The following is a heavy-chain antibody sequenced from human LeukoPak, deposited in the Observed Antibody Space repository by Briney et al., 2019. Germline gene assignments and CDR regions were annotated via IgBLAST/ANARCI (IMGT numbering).Heavy chain of an antibody. J-gene: IGHJ4*02. CDR1: GFTFTNYV. CDR3: ARVSDGSGFGDY. V-gene: IGHV3-30-3*01. CDR2: ISSDGINK. D-gene: IGHD3-22*01. Sequence: PGRSLRLSCVASGFTFTNYVIHWVRQAPGEGLEWVAVISSDGINKYYADSVKGRFTISRDNSKNTLYLQMNSLRAEDTAMYYCARVSDGSGFGDYWGQGTLVTVSS.